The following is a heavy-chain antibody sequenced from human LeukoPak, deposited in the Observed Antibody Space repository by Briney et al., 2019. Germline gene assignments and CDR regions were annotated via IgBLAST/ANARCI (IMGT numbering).Heavy chain of an antibody. V-gene: IGHV3-53*01. CDR2: IYSGGST. D-gene: IGHD3-22*01. J-gene: IGHJ4*02. Sequence: GGSLRLSCAASGSTVSSNYMSWVRQAPGKGLEWVSVIYSGGSTYYADSVKGRFTVSRDNSKNTLYLQMNNLRAEDTAVYYCATAAYDSSGYTANHDYWGQGTLVTVSS. CDR3: ATAAYDSSGYTANHDY. CDR1: GSTVSSNY.